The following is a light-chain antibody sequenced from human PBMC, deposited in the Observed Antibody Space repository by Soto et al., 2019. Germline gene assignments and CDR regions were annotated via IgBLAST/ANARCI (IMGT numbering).Light chain of an antibody. J-gene: IGKJ5*01. CDR1: QSISSW. CDR2: DAS. CDR3: QQLKSNLIT. Sequence: DIQMTQSPSTLSASVGDRVTITCRASQSISSWLAWYQQKPGKAPKLLIYDASSLESGVPSRFSGSGSGTEFILTISSLQPEDFATYYCQQLKSNLITFGQGTRLEI. V-gene: IGKV1-5*01.